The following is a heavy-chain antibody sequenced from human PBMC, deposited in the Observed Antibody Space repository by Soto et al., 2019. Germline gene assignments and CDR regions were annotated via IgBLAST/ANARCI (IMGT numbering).Heavy chain of an antibody. V-gene: IGHV1-69*13. D-gene: IGHD2-2*01. CDR1: GGTFSSYA. Sequence: ASVKVSCKASGGTFSSYAISWVRQAPGQGLEWMGGIIPIFGTANYAQKFQGRVTITADESTSTAYMELSSLRSEDTAVYYCAREGSKEGVVPAARRDYYYYYGMDVWGQGTTVTVSS. J-gene: IGHJ6*02. CDR3: AREGSKEGVVPAARRDYYYYYGMDV. CDR2: IIPIFGTA.